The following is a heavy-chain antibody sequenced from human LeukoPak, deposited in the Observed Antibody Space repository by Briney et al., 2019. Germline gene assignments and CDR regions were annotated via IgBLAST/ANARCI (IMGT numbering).Heavy chain of an antibody. D-gene: IGHD3-9*01. J-gene: IGHJ4*02. CDR2: IKQDGSEK. CDR1: GFTFSSYW. CDR3: AKEGYDILTGISMLN. V-gene: IGHV3-7*03. Sequence: GGSLRLSCAASGFTFSSYWMSWVRQAPGKGLEWVANIKQDGSEKYYVDSVKGRFTISRDNSKNTLYLQMNSLRAEDTAVYYCAKEGYDILTGISMLNWGQGTLVTVSS.